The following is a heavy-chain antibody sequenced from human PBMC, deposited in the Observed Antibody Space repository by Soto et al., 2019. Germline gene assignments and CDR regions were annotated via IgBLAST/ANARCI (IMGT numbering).Heavy chain of an antibody. CDR2: TYYRSKWYH. Sequence: SQALSLTCAISGDSVSSDTVVWNWIRLSPSRGLEWLGRTYYRSKWYHEYVVFVQRRLSINPARSKNHFSLQLNSVTPEDTTVYYGAVGIYGNSMGTAFDIWGQGTKVT. D-gene: IGHD2-2*01. J-gene: IGHJ3*02. V-gene: IGHV6-1*01. CDR1: GDSVSSDTVV. CDR3: AVGIYGNSMGTAFDI.